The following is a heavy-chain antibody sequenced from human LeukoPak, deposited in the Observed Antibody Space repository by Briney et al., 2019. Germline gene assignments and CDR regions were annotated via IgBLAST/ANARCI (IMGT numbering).Heavy chain of an antibody. Sequence: PSETLSLTCTVSGGSISSYYWSWIRQPPGKGLEWIGYIYYSGSTNYNPSLKSRVTISVDTSKNQFSLKLSSVTAADTAVYYRARGSGYDFDYWGQGTLVTVSS. CDR2: IYYSGST. CDR3: ARGSGYDFDY. CDR1: GGSISSYY. V-gene: IGHV4-59*01. D-gene: IGHD5-12*01. J-gene: IGHJ4*02.